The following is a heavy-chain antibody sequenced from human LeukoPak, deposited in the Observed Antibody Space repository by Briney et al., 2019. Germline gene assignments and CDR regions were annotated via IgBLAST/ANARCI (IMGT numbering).Heavy chain of an antibody. Sequence: GASVKVSCTASGYTFTSYDINWVRQATGQGLEWMGWMNPNSGNTGYAQKFQGRVAITRDMSTSTAYMELSSLRSEDTAVYYCAAQSTPPYSSGWDYYYYYMDVWGKGTTVTISS. D-gene: IGHD6-19*01. CDR3: AAQSTPPYSSGWDYYYYYMDV. V-gene: IGHV1-8*03. J-gene: IGHJ6*03. CDR1: GYTFTSYD. CDR2: MNPNSGNT.